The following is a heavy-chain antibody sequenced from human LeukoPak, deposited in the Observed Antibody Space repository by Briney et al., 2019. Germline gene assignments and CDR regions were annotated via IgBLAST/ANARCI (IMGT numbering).Heavy chain of an antibody. D-gene: IGHD3-10*01. Sequence: GGSLRVSSAASGFTFSSYAMSWVRQAPGKGLEWVSSISADGSGTYYADSVKGRFTISRDNSKNTLYLQMNSLRADDTAVYYCAICLLRGVYHYWGQGTLGTASS. CDR2: ISADGSGT. CDR3: AICLLRGVYHY. J-gene: IGHJ4*02. CDR1: GFTFSSYA. V-gene: IGHV3-23*01.